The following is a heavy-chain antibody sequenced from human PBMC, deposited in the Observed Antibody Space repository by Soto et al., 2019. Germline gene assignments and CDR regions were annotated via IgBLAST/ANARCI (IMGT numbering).Heavy chain of an antibody. D-gene: IGHD3-22*01. CDR1: GGTFSSYA. J-gene: IGHJ3*02. Sequence: ASVKVSCKASGGTFSSYAISWVRQAPGQGLEWMGGIIPIFGTANYAQKFQGRVTITAXXXXXXAXMXLXXXXSEXTAVYYCARENYDSSGYGAFDIWGQGTMVTVSS. CDR3: ARENYDSSGYGAFDI. V-gene: IGHV1-69*13. CDR2: IIPIFGTA.